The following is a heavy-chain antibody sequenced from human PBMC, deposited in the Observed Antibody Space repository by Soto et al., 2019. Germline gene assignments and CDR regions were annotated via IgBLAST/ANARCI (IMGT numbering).Heavy chain of an antibody. CDR1: GGSISSYY. CDR3: ARLSSRAVAAPYYYYYMDV. D-gene: IGHD6-19*01. Sequence: SETLSLTCTVSGGSISSYYWSWIRQPPGKGLEWIGYIYYSGSTNYNPSLKSRVTISVDTSKNQFSLKLSSVTAADTAVYYCARLSSRAVAAPYYYYYMDVWGKGTTVTVYS. J-gene: IGHJ6*03. V-gene: IGHV4-59*08. CDR2: IYYSGST.